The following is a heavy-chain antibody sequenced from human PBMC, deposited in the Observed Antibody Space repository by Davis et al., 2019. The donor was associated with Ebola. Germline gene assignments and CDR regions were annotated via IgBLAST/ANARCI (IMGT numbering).Heavy chain of an antibody. CDR1: GGSISSSNW. Sequence: SETLSLTCAVSGGSISSSNWWNWVRQPPGKGLEWIGEIYHSGSTNYNPSLKSRVTISVDTSKNQFSLKLSSVTAADTAMYYCARDRYNWNDFDYWGQGTLVTVSS. CDR3: ARDRYNWNDFDY. V-gene: IGHV4-4*02. CDR2: IYHSGST. D-gene: IGHD1-20*01. J-gene: IGHJ4*02.